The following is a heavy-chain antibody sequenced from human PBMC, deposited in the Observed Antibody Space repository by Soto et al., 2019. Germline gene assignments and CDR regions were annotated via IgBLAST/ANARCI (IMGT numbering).Heavy chain of an antibody. CDR3: ARRSIPNSYCSSTSCYDYYYYGMDV. Sequence: PGESLKISCKGSGYSFTSYWISWVRQMPGKGLEWMGRIDPSDSYTNYSPSFQGHVTISADKSISTAYLQWSSLKASDTAMYYCARRSIPNSYCSSTSCYDYYYYGMDVWGQGTTVTVSS. CDR1: GYSFTSYW. J-gene: IGHJ6*02. D-gene: IGHD2-2*01. CDR2: IDPSDSYT. V-gene: IGHV5-10-1*01.